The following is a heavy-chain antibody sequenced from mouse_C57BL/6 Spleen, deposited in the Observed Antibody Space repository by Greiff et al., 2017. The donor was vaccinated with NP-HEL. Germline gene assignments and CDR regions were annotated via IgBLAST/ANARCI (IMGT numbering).Heavy chain of an antibody. CDR2: ISYSGST. J-gene: IGHJ4*01. V-gene: IGHV3-8*01. Sequence: EVQLQQSGPGLAKPSQTLSLTCSVTGYSITSDYWNWIRKFTGNKLEYMGYISYSGSTYYHPSLKRRISITRDTSKNQYYLQLNSVTTEDTATYYWARCSSYGYAMDYWGQGTSVTVSS. CDR1: GYSITSDY. CDR3: ARCSSYGYAMDY. D-gene: IGHD1-1*01.